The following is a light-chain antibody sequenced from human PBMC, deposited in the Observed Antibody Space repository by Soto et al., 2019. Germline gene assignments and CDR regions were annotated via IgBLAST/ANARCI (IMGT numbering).Light chain of an antibody. CDR1: QGISSW. Sequence: DIQMTQSPSSVSASVGYRVTITWRASQGISSWLAWYQQKPGKAPKLLIYDASSLESGVPSRFSGSGSGTEFTLTISSLQPDDFATYYCQHYNSYSEAFGQGTKVDI. CDR3: QHYNSYSEA. J-gene: IGKJ1*01. V-gene: IGKV1-5*01. CDR2: DAS.